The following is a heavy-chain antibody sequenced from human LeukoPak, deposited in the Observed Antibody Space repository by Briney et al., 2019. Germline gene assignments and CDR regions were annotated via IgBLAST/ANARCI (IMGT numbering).Heavy chain of an antibody. V-gene: IGHV3-23*01. Sequence: GGSLRLSCAASGFTFSSYAMSWVRQAPGKGLEWVSAISGSGGSTYYADSVKGRFTISRDNSKNTLYLQMNSLSAEDTAVYYCAKGAGAVVVVAATGRGEYYFDYWGQGTLVTVSS. D-gene: IGHD2-15*01. CDR2: ISGSGGST. J-gene: IGHJ4*02. CDR3: AKGAGAVVVVAATGRGEYYFDY. CDR1: GFTFSSYA.